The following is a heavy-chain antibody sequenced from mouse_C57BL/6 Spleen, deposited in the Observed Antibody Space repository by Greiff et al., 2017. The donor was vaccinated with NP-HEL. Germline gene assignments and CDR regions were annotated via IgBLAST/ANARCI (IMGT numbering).Heavy chain of an antibody. V-gene: IGHV1-64*01. J-gene: IGHJ2*01. D-gene: IGHD1-1*01. CDR2: IHPNSGST. CDR1: GYTFTSYW. Sequence: VQLQQPGAELVKPGASVKLSCQASGYTFTSYWMHWVEQRPGQGLEWIGMIHPNSGSTNYNEKFKSKATLTVDKSSSTAYMQLSSLTSEDSAVYYCARTPLTTVVGRYFDYWGQGTTLTVSS. CDR3: ARTPLTTVVGRYFDY.